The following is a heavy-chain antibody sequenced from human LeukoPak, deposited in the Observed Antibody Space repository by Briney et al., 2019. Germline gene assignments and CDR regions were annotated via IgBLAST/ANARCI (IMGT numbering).Heavy chain of an antibody. CDR1: GGSFSGYY. CDR2: INHSGST. D-gene: IGHD6-19*01. Sequence: SETLSLTCAVYGGSFSGYYWSWIRQPPGKGLEWIGEINHSGSTNYNPSLKSRVTISVDTSKNQFSLKLSSVTAADTAVYYCARDWRGWSNDYWGQGTPVTVSS. J-gene: IGHJ4*02. V-gene: IGHV4-34*01. CDR3: ARDWRGWSNDY.